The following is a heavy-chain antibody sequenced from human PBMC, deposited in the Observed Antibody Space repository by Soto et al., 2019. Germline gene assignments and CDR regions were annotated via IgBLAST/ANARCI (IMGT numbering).Heavy chain of an antibody. CDR1: GYTFTGYY. CDR3: ARGRIAAAGTHFDY. Sequence: QVQLVQSGAEVKKPGASVKVSCKASGYTFTGYYMHWVRQAHGQGLEWMGWINPNSGGTNYAQKFRGWVTMARDTSISRAYMELSRLRSDDTAVYYCARGRIAAAGTHFDYWGQGTLVTVSS. J-gene: IGHJ4*02. CDR2: INPNSGGT. D-gene: IGHD6-13*01. V-gene: IGHV1-2*04.